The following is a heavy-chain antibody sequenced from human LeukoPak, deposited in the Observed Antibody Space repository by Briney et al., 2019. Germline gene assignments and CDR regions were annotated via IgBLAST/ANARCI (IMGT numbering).Heavy chain of an antibody. CDR1: GGTFSSYA. J-gene: IGHJ4*02. Sequence: ASVKVSCKASGGTFSSYAISWVRQAPGQGLEWMGWINPNSGGTNYAQKFQGRVTMTRDTSISTAYMELSRLRSDDTAVYYCARSLVHYYDSSEEGVDYWGQGTLVTVSS. CDR2: INPNSGGT. CDR3: ARSLVHYYDSSEEGVDY. V-gene: IGHV1-2*02. D-gene: IGHD3-22*01.